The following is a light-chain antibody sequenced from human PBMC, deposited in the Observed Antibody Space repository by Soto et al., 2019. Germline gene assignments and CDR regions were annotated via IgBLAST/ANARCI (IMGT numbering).Light chain of an antibody. CDR1: SDIGNYNL. CDR3: FSFTTTSTHV. Sequence: QSALTQPASVSGSPGQSVTISCSGSDIGNYNLVSWYQHLPGRAPKLLIFEVTMRPSGISDRFSGSKSGNTAYLTISGLQVEDEAEYFCFSFTTTSTHVFGTGTKVTVL. V-gene: IGLV2-14*02. CDR2: EVT. J-gene: IGLJ1*01.